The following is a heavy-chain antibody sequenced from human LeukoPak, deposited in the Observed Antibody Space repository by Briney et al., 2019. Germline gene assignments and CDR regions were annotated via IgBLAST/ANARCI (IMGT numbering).Heavy chain of an antibody. V-gene: IGHV4-59*04. Sequence: PSETLSLTCTVSGGSISTYYWSWIRQPPGKGLEWIGYIYYSGSTYYNPSLKSRVTISVDTSKNQFSLKLSSVTAADTAVYFCARHEDYSSGWIDYWGQGTLVTVSS. J-gene: IGHJ4*02. CDR2: IYYSGST. CDR1: GGSISTYY. CDR3: ARHEDYSSGWIDY. D-gene: IGHD6-19*01.